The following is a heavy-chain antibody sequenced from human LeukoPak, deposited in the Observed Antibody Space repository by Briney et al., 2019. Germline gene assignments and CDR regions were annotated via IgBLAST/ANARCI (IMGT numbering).Heavy chain of an antibody. Sequence: ASVKVSCKASGYTFTGYYMHWVRQAPGQGLEWMGWINTNTGNPTYAQGCTGRFVFSLDTSVSTAYLQISSLKAEDTAVYYCARVRNSGSYPIDYWGQGTLVTVSS. CDR3: ARVRNSGSYPIDY. D-gene: IGHD1-26*01. CDR1: GYTFTGYY. J-gene: IGHJ4*02. CDR2: INTNTGNP. V-gene: IGHV7-4-1*02.